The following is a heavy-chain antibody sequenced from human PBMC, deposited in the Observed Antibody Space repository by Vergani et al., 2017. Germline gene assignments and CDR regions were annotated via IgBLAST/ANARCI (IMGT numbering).Heavy chain of an antibody. J-gene: IGHJ4*02. CDR1: GGSFSGYY. V-gene: IGHV4-34*01. D-gene: IGHD3-22*01. Sequence: QVQLQESGPGLLKPSETLSLTCAVYGGSFSGYYWSWIRQPPGKGLEWIGEINHSGSTNYNPSLKSRVTISVDTSKNQFSLKLSSVTAADTAVYYCARGGGGYYYASPFDYWGQGTLVTVSS. CDR3: ARGGGGYYYASPFDY. CDR2: INHSGST.